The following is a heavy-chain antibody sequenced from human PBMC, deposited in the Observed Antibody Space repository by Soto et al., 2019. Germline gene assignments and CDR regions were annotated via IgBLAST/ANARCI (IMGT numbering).Heavy chain of an antibody. V-gene: IGHV1-69*01. CDR1: GATFSSYA. CDR2: IIPMFGTA. D-gene: IGHD3-22*01. Sequence: QVQLVQSGAEVKKPGSSVKVSCKAAGATFSSYAINWVRQAPGQGLEWMGGIIPMFGTANYAQKFKGRVTITAGESTSTVYMELISLRSEDTAVYYCARVGPAHYYDSSGYYSPLDYWGQGTLVTVSS. J-gene: IGHJ4*02. CDR3: ARVGPAHYYDSSGYYSPLDY.